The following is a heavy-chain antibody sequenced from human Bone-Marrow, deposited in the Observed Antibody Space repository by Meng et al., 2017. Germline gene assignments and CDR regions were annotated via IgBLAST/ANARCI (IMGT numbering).Heavy chain of an antibody. Sequence: GESLKISCAASGFTFSSYAMSWVRQAPGKGLEWVSAISGSGGSTYYVDSVKGRFTISRDNSKNTLYLQMNSLRAEDTAVYYCAKSIVVVVAALNYFDYWGQGTLVTVSS. CDR3: AKSIVVVVAALNYFDY. CDR2: ISGSGGST. D-gene: IGHD2-15*01. CDR1: GFTFSSYA. J-gene: IGHJ4*02. V-gene: IGHV3-23*01.